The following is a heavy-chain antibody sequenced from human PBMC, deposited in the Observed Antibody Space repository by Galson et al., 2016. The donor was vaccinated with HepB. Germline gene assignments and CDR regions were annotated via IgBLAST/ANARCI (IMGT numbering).Heavy chain of an antibody. Sequence: SETLSLTCTISGGSITSSSYYWGWIRQPPGKGLEWIGTIHYTGSTYYNPSLKSRVTISVDTSKNQFSLKLNSMTAADTALYYCAGHSERFLEWLIWFDPWGQGTLVTVSS. D-gene: IGHD3-3*01. J-gene: IGHJ5*02. V-gene: IGHV4-39*01. CDR2: IHYTGST. CDR3: AGHSERFLEWLIWFDP. CDR1: GGSITSSSYY.